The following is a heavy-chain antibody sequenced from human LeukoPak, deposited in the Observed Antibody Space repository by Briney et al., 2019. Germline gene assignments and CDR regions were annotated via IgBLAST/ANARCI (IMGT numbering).Heavy chain of an antibody. CDR1: GFTFSSYA. CDR2: ISGSGGST. Sequence: PGGSLRLSCAASGFTFSSYAMSWVRQAPGKGLEWVSAISGSGGSTYYADSVKGRFTISRDNSKNTLYLQMNSLRAEDTAVYYCAKDETSSSWEGIFDYWGQGTLVTVSS. CDR3: AKDETSSSWEGIFDY. D-gene: IGHD6-13*01. J-gene: IGHJ4*02. V-gene: IGHV3-23*01.